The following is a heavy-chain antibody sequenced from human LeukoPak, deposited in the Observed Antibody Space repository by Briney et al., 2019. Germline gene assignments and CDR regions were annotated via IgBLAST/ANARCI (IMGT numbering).Heavy chain of an antibody. D-gene: IGHD7-27*01. CDR3: VSGGDWGFGWYFDV. J-gene: IGHJ2*01. V-gene: IGHV6-1*01. CDR1: GDSVSSNSGS. CDR2: IYYRSRSHY. Sequence: SQTLSLTCAISGDSVSSNSGSWSWIRQSPSKGPEWLGRIYYRSRSHYEYAVSVQNRISISPDTTKNQFSLQLNSMSPDDSAVYYCVSGGDWGFGWYFDVWVRGALVTVSS.